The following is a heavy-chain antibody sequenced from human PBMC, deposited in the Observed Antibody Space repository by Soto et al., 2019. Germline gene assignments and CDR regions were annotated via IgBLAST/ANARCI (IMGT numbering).Heavy chain of an antibody. Sequence: QLQLQESGSGLVKPSQTLSLTCAVSGGSISSGGYSWSWIRQPPGKGLEWIGYIYHSGSTYYNPSLKSRLTISVDSAKNQFSPKLSSVHAADTAVYYCARVAYCRGDCYRGFDPWGQGTLVTVSS. V-gene: IGHV4-30-2*01. CDR3: ARVAYCRGDCYRGFDP. CDR1: GGSISSGGYS. D-gene: IGHD2-21*02. J-gene: IGHJ5*02. CDR2: IYHSGST.